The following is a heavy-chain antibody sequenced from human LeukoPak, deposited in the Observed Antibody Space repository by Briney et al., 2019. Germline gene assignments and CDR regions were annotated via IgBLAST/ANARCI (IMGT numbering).Heavy chain of an antibody. CDR1: GYSLTDLS. D-gene: IGHD4-17*01. CDR3: AAELYGVYTDCCTFHI. Sequence: ASVKVSCNVSGYSLTDLSMHWVRQAPGNGLEWMGGFDPEDGKPTYAQKFQGRVTMTEDTSADTAYMELGSLGAEDSAVYYCAAELYGVYTDCCTFHIWGQGTMVTVSS. CDR2: FDPEDGKP. V-gene: IGHV1-24*01. J-gene: IGHJ3*02.